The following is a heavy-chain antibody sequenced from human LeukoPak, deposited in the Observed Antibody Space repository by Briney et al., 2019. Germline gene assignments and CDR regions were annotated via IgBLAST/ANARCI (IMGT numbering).Heavy chain of an antibody. J-gene: IGHJ4*02. D-gene: IGHD3-22*01. CDR3: ARGYYDGSGYYVY. Sequence: GASVKVSCKASGYTFTSYGISWVRQAPGQGLEWIGWISANNGNTNYAEKLQGRVTMTTDTSTRTAYMELRSLRSGDTAVYYCARGYYDGSGYYVYWGQGTLVTVSS. V-gene: IGHV1-18*01. CDR2: ISANNGNT. CDR1: GYTFTSYG.